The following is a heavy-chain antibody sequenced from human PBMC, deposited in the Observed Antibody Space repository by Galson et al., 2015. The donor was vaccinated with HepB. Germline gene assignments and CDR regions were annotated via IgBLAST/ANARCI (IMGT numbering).Heavy chain of an antibody. CDR2: IGGRGSSI. CDR3: ARDPAYDFWSGYPPSHFDF. CDR1: GFTFNNYV. Sequence: SLRLSCAASGFTFNNYVMNWVRQAPGKGLEWVSGIGGRGSSIYYTDSVKGRFTISRDNSKNTLYLQMNSLRAEDTAVYFCARDPAYDFWSGYPPSHFDFWGHGTLATVSS. V-gene: IGHV3-23*01. J-gene: IGHJ4*01. D-gene: IGHD3-3*01.